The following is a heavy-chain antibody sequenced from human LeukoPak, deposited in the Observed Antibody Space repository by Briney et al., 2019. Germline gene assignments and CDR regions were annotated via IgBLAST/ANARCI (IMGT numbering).Heavy chain of an antibody. V-gene: IGHV4-59*11. CDR1: HASMSSHY. CDR2: IYHTGST. D-gene: IGHD6-6*01. Sequence: SETLSLTCTVSHASMSSHYWNWMRQDPGPGLEWIGNIYHTGSTSYNPALESRVTISPDTSNNQFSLKLTSVTAADTAVYYCAKEGGPARPGLDSWGQGTLVTVSS. J-gene: IGHJ4*02. CDR3: AKEGGPARPGLDS.